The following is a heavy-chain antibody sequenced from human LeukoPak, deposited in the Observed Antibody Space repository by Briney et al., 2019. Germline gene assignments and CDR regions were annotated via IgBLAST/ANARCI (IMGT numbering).Heavy chain of an antibody. CDR1: GYSISSGYY. V-gene: IGHV4-38-2*01. Sequence: SETLSLTCAVSGYSISSGYYWGWIRQPPGKGLEWIGSIYHSGSTYYNPSLKSRVTISLDTSRNQFSLKLNSVTAADTAVYYCAKSNGYGLVDIWGQGTMVTVSS. D-gene: IGHD3-10*01. CDR3: AKSNGYGLVDI. CDR2: IYHSGST. J-gene: IGHJ3*02.